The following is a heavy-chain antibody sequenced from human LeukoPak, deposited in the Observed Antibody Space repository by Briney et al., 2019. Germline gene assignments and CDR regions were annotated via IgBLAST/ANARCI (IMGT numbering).Heavy chain of an antibody. CDR1: GGSISSGGYY. D-gene: IGHD6-13*01. CDR3: AREIAAAGRGGFDY. V-gene: IGHV4-30-2*01. Sequence: SETLSLTCTVSGGSISSGGYYWSWIRQPPGKGLEWIGYIYHSGSTYYNPSLKSRVTTSVDRSKNQFSLKLSSVTAADTAVYYCAREIAAAGRGGFDYWGQGTLVTVSS. CDR2: IYHSGST. J-gene: IGHJ4*02.